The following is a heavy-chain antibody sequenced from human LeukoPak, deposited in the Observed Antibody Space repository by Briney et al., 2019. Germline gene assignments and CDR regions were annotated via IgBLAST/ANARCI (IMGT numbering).Heavy chain of an antibody. D-gene: IGHD7-27*01. CDR3: ARENQLGPFFDY. J-gene: IGHJ4*02. V-gene: IGHV1-18*01. Sequence: GSSVKVSCKASGGTFSSYAISWVRQAPGQGLEWMGWISAYNGNTNYAQKLQGRVTMTTDTSTSTAYMELRSLRSDDTAVYYCARENQLGPFFDYWGQGTLVTVSS. CDR1: GGTFSSYA. CDR2: ISAYNGNT.